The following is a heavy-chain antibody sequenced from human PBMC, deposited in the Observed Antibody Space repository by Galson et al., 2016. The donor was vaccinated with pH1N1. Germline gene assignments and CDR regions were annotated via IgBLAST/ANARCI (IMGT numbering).Heavy chain of an antibody. D-gene: IGHD3-3*01. Sequence: SLRLSCAASGFTFSSFGMHWVRQAPGKGLEWMAVISYDGSVEYYGDSVKGRFSISRDNSKNTLYLQMNSPRPEDTAVYYCAKESGEDWSGSKRYSFDYWGQGALVTVSS. J-gene: IGHJ4*02. CDR1: GFTFSSFG. CDR3: AKESGEDWSGSKRYSFDY. CDR2: ISYDGSVE. V-gene: IGHV3-30*18.